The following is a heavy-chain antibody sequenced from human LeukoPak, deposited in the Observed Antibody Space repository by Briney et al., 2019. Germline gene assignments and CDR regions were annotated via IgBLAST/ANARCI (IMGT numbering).Heavy chain of an antibody. CDR2: ISYDGSMK. D-gene: IGHD5-18*01. CDR3: AKDFRGYNYGYCFDY. J-gene: IGHJ4*02. Sequence: GGSLRLSCAASGFTFSSYGMNWARQAPGKGLEWVAVISYDGSMKYYADSVEGRFTISRDNSKNTLYLQMNSLRAEDTAVYYCAKDFRGYNYGYCFDYWGQGTLVTVS. V-gene: IGHV3-30*18. CDR1: GFTFSSYG.